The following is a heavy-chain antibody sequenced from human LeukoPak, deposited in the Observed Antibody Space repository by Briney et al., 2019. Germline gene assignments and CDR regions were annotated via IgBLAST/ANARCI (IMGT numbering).Heavy chain of an antibody. CDR2: INHSGST. D-gene: IGHD4-17*01. J-gene: IGHJ6*02. CDR1: GGSFSGYY. V-gene: IGHV4-34*01. Sequence: SETLTLTCAAYGGSFSGYYWSWIRQPPGKGLEWIGEINHSGSTNYNPSLKSRVTISVDKSKNKFSLQLITVTAADTAVYYCARSFSREDYGDYYYYYYGMDVWGQGTTVTVSS. CDR3: ARSFSREDYGDYYYYYYGMDV.